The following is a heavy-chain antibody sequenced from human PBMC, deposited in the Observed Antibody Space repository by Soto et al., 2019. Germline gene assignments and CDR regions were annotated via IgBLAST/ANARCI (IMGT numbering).Heavy chain of an antibody. J-gene: IGHJ4*02. D-gene: IGHD3-10*01. Sequence: QLQLQESGPGLVKPSETLSLTCTVSGGSISSSSYYWGWIRQPPGKGLEWIGSIYYSGSTYYNPSLKSRVTISVDTSKNQFSLKLSSVTAADTAVYYCARRPSGGWVRGVIADSGFDYWGQGTLVTVSS. CDR2: IYYSGST. CDR1: GGSISSSSYY. V-gene: IGHV4-39*01. CDR3: ARRPSGGWVRGVIADSGFDY.